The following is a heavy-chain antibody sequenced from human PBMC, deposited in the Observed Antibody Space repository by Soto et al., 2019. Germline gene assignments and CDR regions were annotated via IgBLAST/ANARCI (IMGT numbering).Heavy chain of an antibody. D-gene: IGHD6-13*01. CDR1: GYTFTSYD. CDR2: MNPNSGNT. CDR3: ARQDYSSGWYPGWDYYYGMDV. Sequence: ASVKVSCKASGYTFTSYDINWVRQATGQGLEWMGWMNPNSGNTGYAQKFQGRVTMTRNTSISTAYMELSSLRSEDTAVYYCARQDYSSGWYPGWDYYYGMDVWGQGTTVTVSS. V-gene: IGHV1-8*01. J-gene: IGHJ6*02.